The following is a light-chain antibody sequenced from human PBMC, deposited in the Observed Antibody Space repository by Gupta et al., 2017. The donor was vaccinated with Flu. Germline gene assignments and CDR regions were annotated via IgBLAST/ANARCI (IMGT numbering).Light chain of an antibody. V-gene: IGLV2-11*01. CDR1: SSDVGGYND. CDR3: CSYAGSSSWV. CDR2: DVT. Sequence: QSXLTQPXSVSGXXGQSVTISCPGTSSDVGGYNDVSWYQQHPGKAPKLMIYDVTKRPSGVPDRFSGSKSGNTASLTISGLQAEDEADYYCCSYAGSSSWVFGGGTKLTVL. J-gene: IGLJ3*02.